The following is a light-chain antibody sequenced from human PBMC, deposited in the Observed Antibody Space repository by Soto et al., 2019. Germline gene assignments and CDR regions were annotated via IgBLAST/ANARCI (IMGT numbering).Light chain of an antibody. CDR1: QGISNY. V-gene: IGKV3-20*01. CDR3: QHYGSSPRT. J-gene: IGKJ1*01. CDR2: GTS. Sequence: LTQSPSSLSASVGDRVTITCRASQGISNYLAWYQQRPGQVPRLLISGTSTRATGIPDRFTGSGSGTDFTLTIIRLQPEDFAVYYCQHYGSSPRTFGQGTRV.